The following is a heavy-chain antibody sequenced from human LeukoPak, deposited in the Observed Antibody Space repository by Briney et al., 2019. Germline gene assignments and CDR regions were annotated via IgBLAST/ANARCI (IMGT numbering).Heavy chain of an antibody. Sequence: SETLSLTCAVSGASVSGSNYYWGWIRQPPGKGLEWIGFIYYSGSTNYNPSLKSRVTISVDTSKNQFSLKLSSVTAADTAVYYCARDQGIAVELGYYMDVWGKGTTVTISS. CDR3: ARDQGIAVELGYYMDV. CDR2: IYYSGST. D-gene: IGHD6-19*01. V-gene: IGHV4-61*01. J-gene: IGHJ6*03. CDR1: GASVSGSNYY.